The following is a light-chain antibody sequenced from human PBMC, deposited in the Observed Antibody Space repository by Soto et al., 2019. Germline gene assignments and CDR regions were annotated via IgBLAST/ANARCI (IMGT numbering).Light chain of an antibody. Sequence: EIVLTQSPGTLSLSPGERATLSCRASQSVSSNYLDWYQQKPGQAPRLLIYDASSRATGIPDRFSGSGSGTDFTLTISRLEPEDFAVYYCQQYYNTPLTFGGGTKVEIK. V-gene: IGKV3-20*01. CDR2: DAS. CDR3: QQYYNTPLT. J-gene: IGKJ4*01. CDR1: QSVSSNY.